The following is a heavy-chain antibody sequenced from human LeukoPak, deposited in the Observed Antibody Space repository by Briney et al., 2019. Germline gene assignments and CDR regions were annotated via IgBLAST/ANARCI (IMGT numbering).Heavy chain of an antibody. D-gene: IGHD2-2*01. CDR2: INHSGST. CDR1: GGSFSGFH. Sequence: SETLSLTCAVYGGSFSGFHWSWIRQPPGKGLEWIGEINHSGSTNYNPSLKGRVTISVDRSKNQFALKLSSVTAADTAVYYCARGGGCSSTSCYYVDYWGQGTLVTVSS. V-gene: IGHV4-34*01. J-gene: IGHJ4*02. CDR3: ARGGGCSSTSCYYVDY.